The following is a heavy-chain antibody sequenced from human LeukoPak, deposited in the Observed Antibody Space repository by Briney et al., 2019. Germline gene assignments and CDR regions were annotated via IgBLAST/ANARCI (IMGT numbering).Heavy chain of an antibody. J-gene: IGHJ4*02. D-gene: IGHD2-15*01. CDR2: IYTSGST. V-gene: IGHV4-61*02. CDR1: GGSISSGSYY. Sequence: SETLSLTCTASGGSISSGSYYWSWIRQPAGKGLEWIGRIYTSGSTNYNPSLKSRVTISVDTSKNQFSLKLSSVTAADTAVYYCARGLYCSGGSCYFYFDYWGQGTLVTVSS. CDR3: ARGLYCSGGSCYFYFDY.